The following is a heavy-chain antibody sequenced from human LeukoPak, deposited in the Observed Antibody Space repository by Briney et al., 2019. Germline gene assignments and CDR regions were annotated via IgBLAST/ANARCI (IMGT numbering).Heavy chain of an antibody. V-gene: IGHV3-48*03. CDR3: SRDYGGSSPFDY. CDR1: GFTFSSYE. D-gene: IGHD4-23*01. J-gene: IGHJ4*02. CDR2: ISSSGSTI. Sequence: GGSLRLSCAASGFTFSSYEMNWVRQAPGKGLEWVSYISSSGSTIYYADSVKGRFTISRDNAKNSLYLQMNSLRAEDTAVYYCSRDYGGSSPFDYWGQGTLVTVSS.